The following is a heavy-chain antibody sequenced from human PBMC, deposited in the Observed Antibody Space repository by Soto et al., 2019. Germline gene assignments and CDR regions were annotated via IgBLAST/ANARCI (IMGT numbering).Heavy chain of an antibody. V-gene: IGHV3-33*01. J-gene: IGHJ6*02. Sequence: QVQLVESGGGVVQPGRSLRLSCAASGFTFSSYGMHWVRQAPGKGLEWVAVIWYDGSNKYYADSVKGRFTISRDNSKNTLYLQMNSLRAEDTAVYYCASLAEGMDVWGQGTTVTVSS. CDR1: GFTFSSYG. CDR3: ASLAEGMDV. CDR2: IWYDGSNK.